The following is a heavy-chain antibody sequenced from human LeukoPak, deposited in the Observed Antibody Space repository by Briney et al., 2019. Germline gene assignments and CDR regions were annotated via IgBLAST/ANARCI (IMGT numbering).Heavy chain of an antibody. Sequence: GGSLRLSCAASGFTFSSHSMNWVRQAPGKGLEWVSSISSSSSYINYADSVRGRFTISRDNAKNSLFLQMDSLRGEGTAVYYCARCTTGKTFGSLREIKKSREIDYWGQGTLVTVSS. CDR3: ARCTTGKTFGSLREIKKSREIDY. V-gene: IGHV3-21*01. J-gene: IGHJ4*02. CDR1: GFTFSSHS. CDR2: ISSSSSYI. D-gene: IGHD1-1*01.